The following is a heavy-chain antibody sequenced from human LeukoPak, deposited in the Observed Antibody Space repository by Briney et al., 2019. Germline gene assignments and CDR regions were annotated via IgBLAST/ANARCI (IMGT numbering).Heavy chain of an antibody. D-gene: IGHD3-22*01. CDR2: IGSSSSYI. CDR1: GFTFSSYS. CDR3: ARHVVALGFDY. Sequence: GGSLRLSCAASGFTFSSYSMNWVRQAPGKGLEWVSSIGSSSSYIYYADSVKGRFTISRDNAKNSLYLQMNSLRAEDTAVYYCARHVVALGFDYWGQGTLVTVSS. J-gene: IGHJ4*02. V-gene: IGHV3-21*01.